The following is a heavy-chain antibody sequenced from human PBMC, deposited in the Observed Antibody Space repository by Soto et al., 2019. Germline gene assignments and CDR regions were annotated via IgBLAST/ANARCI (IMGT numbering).Heavy chain of an antibody. V-gene: IGHV4-4*02. Sequence: SETLSLTCAVSGDSITSSNWWSWVRQAPGKGLEWIGEIYHSGATTYNPSLKNRATISVDPSNNHFSLKLTSVTAAATAVYFCARDLGTGTDYWGRGTLVTVSS. CDR3: ARDLGTGTDY. CDR2: IYHSGAT. D-gene: IGHD1-1*01. J-gene: IGHJ4*02. CDR1: GDSITSSNW.